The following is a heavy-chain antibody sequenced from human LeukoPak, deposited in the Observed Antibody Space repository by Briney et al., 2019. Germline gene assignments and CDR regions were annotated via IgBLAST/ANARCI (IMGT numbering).Heavy chain of an antibody. CDR2: INPNSGGT. V-gene: IGHV1-2*02. J-gene: IGHJ6*03. Sequence: ASVKVSCKASGYTFTGYYMNWVRQPPGQGLEWMGWINPNSGGTNYAQKFQGRVTMTRDTSISTAYMELSRLRSDDTAVYYCAIVKWQQVSYYYSMDVWGKGTTVTVSS. CDR3: AIVKWQQVSYYYSMDV. CDR1: GYTFTGYY. D-gene: IGHD6-13*01.